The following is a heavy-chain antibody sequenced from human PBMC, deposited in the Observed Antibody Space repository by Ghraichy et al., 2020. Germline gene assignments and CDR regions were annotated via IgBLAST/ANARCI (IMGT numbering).Heavy chain of an antibody. CDR2: IYYSGST. D-gene: IGHD3-3*01. J-gene: IGHJ3*02. CDR3: AGPGYYDFWSGQQGGAFDI. CDR1: GGSISSSSYY. V-gene: IGHV4-39*01. Sequence: SQTLSLTCTVSGGSISSSSYYWGWIRQPPGKGLEWIGSIYYSGSTYYNPSLKSRVTISVDTSKNQFSLKLSSVTAADTAVYYCAGPGYYDFWSGQQGGAFDIWGQGTLVTVSS.